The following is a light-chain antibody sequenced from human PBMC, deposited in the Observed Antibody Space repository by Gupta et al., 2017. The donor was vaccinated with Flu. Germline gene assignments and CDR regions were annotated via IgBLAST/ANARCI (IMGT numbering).Light chain of an antibody. Sequence: DVVMTQSPLSLPVTLGQTASISCRSSQSLLYTDGNTYLSWFHQRPGQSPRRLIYKVSLRDSGVPDRFSGSGSGTDFTLTISRVEAEDVGVYYCMQGTHWPPWTFGQGTKVEIK. CDR1: QSLLYTDGNTY. J-gene: IGKJ1*01. CDR3: MQGTHWPPWT. V-gene: IGKV2-30*01. CDR2: KVS.